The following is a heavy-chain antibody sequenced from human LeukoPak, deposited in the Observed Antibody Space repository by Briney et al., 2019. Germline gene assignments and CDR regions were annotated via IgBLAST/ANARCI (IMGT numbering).Heavy chain of an antibody. J-gene: IGHJ4*02. CDR2: IIPILGIA. V-gene: IGHV1-69*10. D-gene: IGHD2-2*02. CDR1: GATFSSYA. CDR3: ARGDTVTPVVPAAITGGSGSYNEY. Sequence: GASVKVSCKASGATFSSYAISWVRQAPGQGLEWMGRIIPILGIANYAKKLQGRVTITADKSTSTAYMELSSLRSEDTAVYYCARGDTVTPVVPAAITGGSGSYNEYWGQGTLVTVSS.